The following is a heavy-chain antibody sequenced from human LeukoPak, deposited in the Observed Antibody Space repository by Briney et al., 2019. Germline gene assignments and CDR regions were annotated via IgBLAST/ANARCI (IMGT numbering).Heavy chain of an antibody. CDR2: ISTYSVNT. CDR1: GYTFTTYG. J-gene: IGHJ4*02. D-gene: IGHD1-26*01. CDR3: ARIPKPLGGYDY. V-gene: IGHV1-18*01. Sequence: GASVKVSCKASGYTFTTYGITWVRQAPGQGLEWMGWISTYSVNTNYAQKFQGRVTMTTDTSTSTAYMELRSLTSDDTAVYYCARIPKPLGGYDYWGQGTLVTVSS.